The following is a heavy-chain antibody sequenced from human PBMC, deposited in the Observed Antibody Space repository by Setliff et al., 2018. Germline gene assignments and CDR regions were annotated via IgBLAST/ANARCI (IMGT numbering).Heavy chain of an antibody. J-gene: IGHJ6*03. CDR1: GGSISSYY. Sequence: KTSETLSLTCTVSGGSISSYYWSWIRQPAGKGLEWIGHIYIGGNTNYNPSLKSRITISIDTSKNQFSLKLNSVTAADMAVYYCAREQWLDPPGYYYMDVWAKGTTVTVSS. D-gene: IGHD6-19*01. CDR3: AREQWLDPPGYYYMDV. V-gene: IGHV4-4*07. CDR2: IYIGGNT.